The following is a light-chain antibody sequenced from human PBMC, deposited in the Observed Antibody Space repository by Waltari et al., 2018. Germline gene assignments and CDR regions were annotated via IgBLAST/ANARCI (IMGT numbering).Light chain of an antibody. CDR2: GNN. Sequence: QSVLPQPPSVSGTPGQRVTISCSGSTSNLGAGHDVPLSQHLPGTAPKLLIYGNNNRPSGVPDRFSGSKSGTSASLAITGLQADDEADYFCQSFDNMLSGGVVFGGGTKLAVL. V-gene: IGLV1-40*01. CDR3: QSFDNMLSGGVV. J-gene: IGLJ2*01. CDR1: TSNLGAGHD.